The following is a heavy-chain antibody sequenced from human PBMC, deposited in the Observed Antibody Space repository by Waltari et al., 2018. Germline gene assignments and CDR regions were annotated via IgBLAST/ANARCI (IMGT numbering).Heavy chain of an antibody. J-gene: IGHJ4*02. Sequence: QVQLPESGPGLVKPSDTLSLSCTVSGGSISSHYWSWIRQPPGKGLAGIGYLYYRGNTDYNPYRRGRVTISVDTSKNQVALRRSCVNDADTAVYDCARDANAYDSGSGYDYWGQGTLVTVSA. V-gene: IGHV4-59*11. CDR3: ARDANAYDSGSGYDY. CDR2: LYYRGNT. CDR1: GGSISSHY. D-gene: IGHD3-22*01.